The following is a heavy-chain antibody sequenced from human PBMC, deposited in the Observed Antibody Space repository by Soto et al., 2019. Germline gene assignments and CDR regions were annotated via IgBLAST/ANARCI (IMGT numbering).Heavy chain of an antibody. Sequence: EVQLVESGGGLVKAGGSLRLSCSASGFTFSSYSMNWVRQAPGKGLEWVSSISSGRSYIYYADSVKGRFTISRDNAKNSLYLQMNSVRAEDTAVYYCARDHYDSSGFYNIFFYYYGLDVWGPGTTVTVS. J-gene: IGHJ6*02. CDR2: ISSGRSYI. D-gene: IGHD3-22*01. CDR3: ARDHYDSSGFYNIFFYYYGLDV. V-gene: IGHV3-21*01. CDR1: GFTFSSYS.